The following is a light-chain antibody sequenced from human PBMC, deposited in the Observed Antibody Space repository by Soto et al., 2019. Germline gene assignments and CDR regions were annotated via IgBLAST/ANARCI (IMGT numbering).Light chain of an antibody. CDR1: QSVSSSS. CDR2: GAS. V-gene: IGKV3-20*01. CDR3: QQYGSSPLT. Sequence: EIVLTQSPGTLSLSPGERATISCGASQSVSSSSLAWYQQKPGQAPRLLIYGASSRATGIPDRFSGSGSGTDFTLTISRLEPEDFAVYYCQQYGSSPLTFGGGTKVEIK. J-gene: IGKJ4*01.